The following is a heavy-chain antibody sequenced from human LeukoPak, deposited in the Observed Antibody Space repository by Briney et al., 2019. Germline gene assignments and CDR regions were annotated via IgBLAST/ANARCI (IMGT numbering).Heavy chain of an antibody. CDR3: ARAVIVVAAATQRNWFDP. CDR1: GLSFSGYY. D-gene: IGHD2-15*01. CDR2: INNSGIT. Sequence: SETLSLTCAVYGLSFSGYYWAWIRQTPGKGLEWIGVINNSGITDYHPPLRPRFTLSVNTPKNQFSLKLSSVTAADMAIYYCARAVIVVAAATQRNWFDPWGQGTLVTVSS. J-gene: IGHJ5*02. V-gene: IGHV4-34*01.